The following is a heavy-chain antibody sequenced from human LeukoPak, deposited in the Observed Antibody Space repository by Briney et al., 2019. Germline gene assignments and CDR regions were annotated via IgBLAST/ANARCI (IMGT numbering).Heavy chain of an antibody. CDR3: AKDRGYCSGGICYGFFDY. D-gene: IGHD2-15*01. CDR1: GFTFSSYS. J-gene: IGHJ4*02. V-gene: IGHV3-30*18. CDR2: TSYDGSEK. Sequence: GGSLRLSCAASGFTFSSYSMHWVRQAPGKGLEWVAVTSYDGSEKYYADSVKGRFTISRDNSKNTLYLQMNSLRAEDTAVYYCAKDRGYCSGGICYGFFDYWGQGTLVTVSS.